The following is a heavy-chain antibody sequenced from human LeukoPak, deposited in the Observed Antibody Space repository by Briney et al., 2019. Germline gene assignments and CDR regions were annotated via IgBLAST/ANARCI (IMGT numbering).Heavy chain of an antibody. D-gene: IGHD3-10*01. J-gene: IGHJ6*03. CDR1: GFTFTSYA. Sequence: GGSLRLSCAASGFTFTSYAMSWVRQAPGKGLEWISSISVSGRTTFYADSVEGRFTVSRDNSKNTLYLQMNSLRAEDTAVYYCAKGHSASHYYMDVWGKGTTVTVSS. V-gene: IGHV3-23*01. CDR2: ISVSGRTT. CDR3: AKGHSASHYYMDV.